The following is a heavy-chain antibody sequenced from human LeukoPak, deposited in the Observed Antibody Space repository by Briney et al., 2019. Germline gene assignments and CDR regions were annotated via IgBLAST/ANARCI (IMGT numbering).Heavy chain of an antibody. Sequence: PGGSLRLSCAASGFTFSSYAMHWVRQAPGKGLDWVAVISYDGSNKYYADSVKGRFTISRDNSKNTLYLQMNSLRAEDTAVYYCARGRVRGSYYGDYWGQGTLVTVSS. CDR2: ISYDGSNK. CDR3: ARGRVRGSYYGDY. CDR1: GFTFSSYA. J-gene: IGHJ4*02. D-gene: IGHD1-26*01. V-gene: IGHV3-30-3*01.